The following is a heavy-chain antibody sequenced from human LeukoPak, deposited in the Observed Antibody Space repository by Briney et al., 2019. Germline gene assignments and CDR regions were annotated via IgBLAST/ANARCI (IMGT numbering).Heavy chain of an antibody. V-gene: IGHV3-48*01. CDR1: GFTFSSYA. CDR3: ARANHYGDYDY. CDR2: ISSSSSTI. J-gene: IGHJ4*02. Sequence: SGGSLRLSCAASGFTFSSYAMNWVRQAPGKGLEWVSYISSSSSTIYYVDSVKGRFTISRDNAKNSLYLQMNSLRAEDTAVYYCARANHYGDYDYWGQGTLVTVSS. D-gene: IGHD4-17*01.